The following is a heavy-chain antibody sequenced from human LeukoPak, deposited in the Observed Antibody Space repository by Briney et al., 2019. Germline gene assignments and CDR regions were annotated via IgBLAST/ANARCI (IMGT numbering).Heavy chain of an antibody. CDR3: ARDAYDSSGYYPYYFDY. V-gene: IGHV1-69*05. CDR2: IIPIFGTA. Sequence: SVKVSCKASGGTFSSYAISWVRQAPGQGLEWMGGIIPIFGTANYAQKFQGRVTNTTDESTSTAYMELSSLRSEDTAVYYCARDAYDSSGYYPYYFDYWGQGTLVTVSS. D-gene: IGHD3-22*01. J-gene: IGHJ4*02. CDR1: GGTFSSYA.